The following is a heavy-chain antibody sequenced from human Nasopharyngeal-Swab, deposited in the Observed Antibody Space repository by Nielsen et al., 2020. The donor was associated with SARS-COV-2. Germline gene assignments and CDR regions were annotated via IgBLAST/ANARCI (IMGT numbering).Heavy chain of an antibody. CDR3: ASTMTTVNDY. D-gene: IGHD4-17*01. V-gene: IGHV1-8*02. Sequence: ASVKVSCKASGGTFSSYAISWVRQAPGQGLEWMGWMNPNSGNTGYAQKFQGRVTMTRNTSISTAYMELSSLRSEDTAVYYCASTMTTVNDYWGQGTLVTVSS. CDR2: MNPNSGNT. J-gene: IGHJ4*02. CDR1: GGTFSSYA.